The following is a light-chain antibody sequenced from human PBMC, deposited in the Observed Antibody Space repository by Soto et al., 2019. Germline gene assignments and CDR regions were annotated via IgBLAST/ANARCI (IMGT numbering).Light chain of an antibody. Sequence: EIVWTQSPGTLSLSPGERAKISCRASQSVSSSYLAWYQQKPGQAHRLLIYGASTRATGLPARFSGSGFGTEFTLTISSLQSEDFAVYYCQQYNKRPTWTVGQGTKVDIK. V-gene: IGKV3-15*01. CDR2: GAS. J-gene: IGKJ1*01. CDR1: QSVSSSY. CDR3: QQYNKRPTWT.